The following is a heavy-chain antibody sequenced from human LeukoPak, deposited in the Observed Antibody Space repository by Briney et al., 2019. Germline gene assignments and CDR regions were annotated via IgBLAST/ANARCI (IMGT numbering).Heavy chain of an antibody. V-gene: IGHV3-48*01. D-gene: IGHD5-12*01. J-gene: IGHJ5*02. CDR2: IRSSSET. CDR1: GFIFSQYS. Sequence: GGSLRLSCAASGFIFSQYSMNWVRQAPGKGLEWVSHIRSSSETFYADSVKGRFTISRDNVRNSLYLQMNNLRGEDTAIYYCARDAGNSGYGCDLWGQGTLVTVSS. CDR3: ARDAGNSGYGCDL.